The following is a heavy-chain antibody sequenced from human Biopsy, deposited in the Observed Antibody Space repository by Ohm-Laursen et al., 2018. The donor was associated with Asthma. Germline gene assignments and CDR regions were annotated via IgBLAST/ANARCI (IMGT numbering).Heavy chain of an antibody. Sequence: SLRLSCAASGFTFSNYAMSWVRQAPGKGLEWVSRVKGDGRRTSYADSVKGRFTISRDNAKNTLYPQMNSLRVEDTAVYYCARDGVVPDAMYYHYYYGLDVWGQGTTVTVSS. D-gene: IGHD2-2*01. J-gene: IGHJ6*02. CDR3: ARDGVVPDAMYYHYYYGLDV. CDR2: VKGDGRRT. CDR1: GFTFSNYA. V-gene: IGHV3-74*01.